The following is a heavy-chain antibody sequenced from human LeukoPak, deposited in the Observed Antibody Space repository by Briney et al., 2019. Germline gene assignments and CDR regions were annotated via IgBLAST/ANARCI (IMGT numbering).Heavy chain of an antibody. D-gene: IGHD2/OR15-2a*01. CDR3: ARSPTFRGWFNP. CDR2: ISIGTSFI. CDR1: GFTFSSYN. V-gene: IGHV3-21*01. Sequence: GGSLRLSCAASGFTFSSYNMNWVRQAPGKGLEWVAYISIGTSFIYYADSVKGRFTNSRDNAKNSLYLQVNSLRAEDTAVYYCARSPTFRGWFNPWGQGTLVTVSS. J-gene: IGHJ5*02.